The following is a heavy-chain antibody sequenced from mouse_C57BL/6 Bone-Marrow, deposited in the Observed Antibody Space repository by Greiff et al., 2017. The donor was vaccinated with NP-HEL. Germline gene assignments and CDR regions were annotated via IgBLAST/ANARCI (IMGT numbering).Heavy chain of an antibody. J-gene: IGHJ3*01. CDR3: ASYRAWFAY. CDR1: GYTFTSYW. CDR2: IDPSDSYT. V-gene: IGHV1-50*01. Sequence: QVQLQQSGAELVKPGDSVKLSCKASGYTFTSYWMQWVKQRPGQGLEWIGEIDPSDSYTNYNQKFKGKATLTVDTSSSTAYMQLSSLTSEDSAVYYCASYRAWFAYWGQGTLVTVSA.